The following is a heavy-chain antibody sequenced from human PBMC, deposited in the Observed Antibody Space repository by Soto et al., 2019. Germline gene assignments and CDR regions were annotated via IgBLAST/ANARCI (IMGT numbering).Heavy chain of an antibody. Sequence: QVQLVQSGAEVKKPGSSVKVSCKASGGSLSNYGISWVRQAPGQGLEWMGAIIPVFGTPNYAQKFQDRVTITADESKTTVYMEVRSLTSEGTAVYYCGRGCATKIVVTTYYAMDVWGQGTMVTVSS. CDR1: GGSLSNYG. J-gene: IGHJ6*01. V-gene: IGHV1-69*12. CDR3: GRGCATKIVVTTYYAMDV. D-gene: IGHD3-22*01. CDR2: IIPVFGTP.